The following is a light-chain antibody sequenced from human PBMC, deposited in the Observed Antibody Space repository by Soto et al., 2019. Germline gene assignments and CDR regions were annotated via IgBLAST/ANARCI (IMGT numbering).Light chain of an antibody. CDR1: SSDVGGYNY. Sequence: QSALTQPASVSGSPGQSINISCTGTSSDVGGYNYVSWYQQHPDKAPKLMIYDVTNRLSGVSNRFSGSKSGNTASLTISGLQPEDEADYYCSSYRSSTHVVFGGGTKLTVL. CDR3: SSYRSSTHVV. V-gene: IGLV2-14*03. J-gene: IGLJ2*01. CDR2: DVT.